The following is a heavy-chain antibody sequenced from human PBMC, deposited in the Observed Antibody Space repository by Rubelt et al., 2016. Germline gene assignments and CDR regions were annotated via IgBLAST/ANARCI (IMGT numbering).Heavy chain of an antibody. CDR2: IWYDGSNK. CDR1: GFTFSSYG. J-gene: IGHJ6*02. CDR3: ARGLMAAPTGYGMDV. D-gene: IGHD2-15*01. V-gene: IGHV3-33*01. Sequence: GSLRLSCAASGFTFSSYGIHWVRQAPGKGLEWVAVIWYDGSNKKYADSVKGRFTISRDNSKNTLYLQMNSLRAEDTAVYYCARGLMAAPTGYGMDVWGQGTTVTVSS.